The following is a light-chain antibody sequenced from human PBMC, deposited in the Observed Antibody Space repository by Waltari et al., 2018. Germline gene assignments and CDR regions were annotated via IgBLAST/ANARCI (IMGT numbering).Light chain of an antibody. CDR2: KAY. CDR1: QTIGNY. Sequence: DIQMTHSPSTLSASFGDRVTITSRACQTIGNYLAWYQQKPGRAPKLLMYKAYSLEGGFPARFTGRWYGTEFTLTISSLQPDDVATFYCQQFESYPWTFGQGTKVEIK. CDR3: QQFESYPWT. V-gene: IGKV1-5*03. J-gene: IGKJ1*01.